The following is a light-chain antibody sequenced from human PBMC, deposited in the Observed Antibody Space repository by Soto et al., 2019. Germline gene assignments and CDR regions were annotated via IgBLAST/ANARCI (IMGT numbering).Light chain of an antibody. J-gene: IGLJ2*01. CDR1: MRDVGAYNL. CDR3: SSYTSTSRLI. V-gene: IGLV2-14*01. CDR2: EVR. Sequence: QSALTQPASVSGSPGQSITISCSGTMRDVGAYNLVSWYQQHPGRAPQLIIYEVRNRPSGISFRFSGSKSGNTASLTISGLQAEDEADYYCSSYTSTSRLIFGGGPKVTV.